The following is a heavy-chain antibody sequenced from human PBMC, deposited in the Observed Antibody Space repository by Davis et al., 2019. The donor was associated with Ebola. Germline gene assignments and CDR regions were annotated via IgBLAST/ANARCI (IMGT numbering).Heavy chain of an antibody. CDR2: IKSKTDGGTT. J-gene: IGHJ4*02. Sequence: LSLTCAASGFTFSNSWMNWVRQAPGKGLEWVGRIKSKTDGGTTDYAAPVKGRFTISRDDSKNTLFLQMNSLKTDDTAVYYCTTDSTVAGTLSVYWGQGTLVTVSS. V-gene: IGHV3-15*07. D-gene: IGHD6-19*01. CDR3: TTDSTVAGTLSVY. CDR1: GFTFSNSW.